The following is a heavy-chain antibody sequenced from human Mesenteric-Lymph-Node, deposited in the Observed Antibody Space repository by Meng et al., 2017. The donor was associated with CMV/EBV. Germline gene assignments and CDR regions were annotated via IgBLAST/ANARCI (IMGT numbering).Heavy chain of an antibody. CDR1: GYTFTSYD. Sequence: ASVKVSCKASGYTFTSYDINWVRQATGQGLEWMGWMNPNSGNTGYAQKFQGRVTMTRNTSISTAYMELSSLRSEDTAVYYCARTRPLVVPAARPYNWFDPWGQGTLVTVSS. V-gene: IGHV1-8*01. J-gene: IGHJ5*02. D-gene: IGHD2-2*01. CDR2: MNPNSGNT. CDR3: ARTRPLVVPAARPYNWFDP.